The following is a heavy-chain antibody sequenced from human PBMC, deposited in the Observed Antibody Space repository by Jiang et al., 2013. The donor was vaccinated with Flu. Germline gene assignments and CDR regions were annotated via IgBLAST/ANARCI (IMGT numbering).Heavy chain of an antibody. CDR2: ISYDGSNK. J-gene: IGHJ4*02. CDR3: AGAGTASY. Sequence: GVVQPGRSLRLSCAASGFTFSSYGMHWVRQAPGKGLEWVAVISYDGSNKYYADSVKGRFTISRDNSKNTLYLQMNSLRAEDTAVYYCAGAGTASYWGQGTLVTVSS. CDR1: GFTFSSYG. D-gene: IGHD6-13*01. V-gene: IGHV3-30*03.